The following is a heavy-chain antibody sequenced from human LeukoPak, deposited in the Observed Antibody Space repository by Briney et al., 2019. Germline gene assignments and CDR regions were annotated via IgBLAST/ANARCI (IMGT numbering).Heavy chain of an antibody. Sequence: PGGSLRLSCAASGFTFSSYAMSWVRQAPGKGLEWVSALCGSGGSTYYADSVKGRFTISRDNAKNTLYLQMNSLGAEDTAVYYCAKFLPTHIVVANYYFDYWGQGTLVTVSS. CDR2: LCGSGGST. J-gene: IGHJ4*02. D-gene: IGHD2-21*01. CDR1: GFTFSSYA. CDR3: AKFLPTHIVVANYYFDY. V-gene: IGHV3-23*01.